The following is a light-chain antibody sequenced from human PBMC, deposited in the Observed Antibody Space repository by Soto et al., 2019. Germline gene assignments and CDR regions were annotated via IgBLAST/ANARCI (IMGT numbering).Light chain of an antibody. J-gene: IGKJ1*01. CDR2: AAS. V-gene: IGKV1-27*01. CDR1: QDINNY. Sequence: DIQMTQSPSSLSASVGDRVTLTCRASQDINNYLAWYQQKAGKVPKLLIYAASTLQSGVPSRFSGRGSGTDFTLTISSLQPEDVATYYCQKYNSAPKTFGQGTKVQIK. CDR3: QKYNSAPKT.